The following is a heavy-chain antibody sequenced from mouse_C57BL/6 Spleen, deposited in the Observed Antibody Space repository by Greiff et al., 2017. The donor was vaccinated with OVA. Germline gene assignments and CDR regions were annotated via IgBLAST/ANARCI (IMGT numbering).Heavy chain of an antibody. Sequence: EVKLQQSGAELVKPGASVKLSCTASGFNIKDYYMHWVKQRTEQGLEWIGRIDPEDGETKYAPKFQGKATITADTSSNTAYLQLSSLTSEDTAVYYCATPYDYVPWCAYWGKGTLVTVSA. V-gene: IGHV14-2*01. D-gene: IGHD2-4*01. CDR1: GFNIKDYY. J-gene: IGHJ3*01. CDR3: ATPYDYVPWCAY. CDR2: IDPEDGET.